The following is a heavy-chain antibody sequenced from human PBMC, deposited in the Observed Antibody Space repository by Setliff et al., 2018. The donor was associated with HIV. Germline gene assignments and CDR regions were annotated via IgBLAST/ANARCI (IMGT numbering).Heavy chain of an antibody. CDR2: INTDGSST. J-gene: IGHJ3*02. V-gene: IGHV3-74*01. CDR1: GFTFSSYG. CDR3: ARDWTSAGYCSGGSCYAFDI. Sequence: LRLSCAASGFTFSSYGMSWVRQAPGKGLVWVSRINTDGSSTSYADSVKGRFTISRDNAKNTLYLQMNSLRAEDTAVYYCARDWTSAGYCSGGSCYAFDIWGQGTMVTVSS. D-gene: IGHD2-15*01.